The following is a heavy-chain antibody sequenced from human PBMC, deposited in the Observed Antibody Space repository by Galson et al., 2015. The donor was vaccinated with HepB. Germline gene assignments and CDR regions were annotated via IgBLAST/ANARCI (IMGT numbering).Heavy chain of an antibody. Sequence: QSGAEVKKPGESLKISCTGSGYSFTSYWIGWVRQMPGKGLEWMGIIYPGDSDTRYSPSFQGQVTISADKSISTAYLQWSSLKASDTAMYYCARTDCGGDCYSFWYFDLWGRGTLVTVSS. V-gene: IGHV5-51*01. J-gene: IGHJ2*01. CDR2: IYPGDSDT. CDR3: ARTDCGGDCYSFWYFDL. CDR1: GYSFTSYW. D-gene: IGHD2-21*02.